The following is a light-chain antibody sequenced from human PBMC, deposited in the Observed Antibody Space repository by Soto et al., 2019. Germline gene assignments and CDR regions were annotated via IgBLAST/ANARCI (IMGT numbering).Light chain of an antibody. CDR2: KAS. Sequence: DIQMTQSPSTLSASVGDRVTITCRASQSISSWLAWYQQKPGKAPKLLIYKASSLESGVPSRFIGSGSGTEFTLTIISLQPDDFATYYCQQSFTFGPGTNVAIK. J-gene: IGKJ3*01. CDR1: QSISSW. CDR3: QQSFT. V-gene: IGKV1-5*03.